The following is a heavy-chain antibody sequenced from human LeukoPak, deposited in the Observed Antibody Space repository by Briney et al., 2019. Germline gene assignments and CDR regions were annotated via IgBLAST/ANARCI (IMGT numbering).Heavy chain of an antibody. CDR2: IRYDGSNK. D-gene: IGHD1/OR15-1a*01. CDR3: AKVGPFNRTTGLGTAY. V-gene: IGHV3-30*02. CDR1: GFTFSSYG. Sequence: GGSLRLSCAASGFTFSSYGMHWVRQAPGKGLEWVAFIRYDGSNKYYADSVKGRFTISRDNSKNTLYLQMNSLRAEDTAVYYCAKVGPFNRTTGLGTAYWGQGTLVTVSS. J-gene: IGHJ4*02.